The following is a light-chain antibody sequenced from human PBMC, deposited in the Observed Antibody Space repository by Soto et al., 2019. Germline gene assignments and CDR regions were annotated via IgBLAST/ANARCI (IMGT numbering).Light chain of an antibody. V-gene: IGKV3-20*01. CDR2: GAS. CDR1: QSVSRNY. CDR3: QQYDTYSIT. Sequence: ELLLTQSPGTLSLSPGERATLSCRASQSVSRNYLAWYPQKPGQAPRVLIYGASNRATGIPERFSGSGSGTDFTLTISSLQPDDFATYYCQQYDTYSITFGQGTRLEIK. J-gene: IGKJ5*01.